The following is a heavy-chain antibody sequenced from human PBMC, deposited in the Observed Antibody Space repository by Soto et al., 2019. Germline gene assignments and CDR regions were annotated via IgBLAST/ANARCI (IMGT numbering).Heavy chain of an antibody. CDR3: ARDSRYYYDSSGYYSFDY. V-gene: IGHV1-69*13. J-gene: IGHJ4*02. Sequence: EASVKVTCKASGGTFSSYAISWVRRAPGQGLEWMGGIIPIFGTANYAQKFQGRVTITADESTSTAYMELSSLRSEDTAVYYCARDSRYYYDSSGYYSFDYWGQGTLDTVSS. CDR1: GGTFSSYA. CDR2: IIPIFGTA. D-gene: IGHD3-22*01.